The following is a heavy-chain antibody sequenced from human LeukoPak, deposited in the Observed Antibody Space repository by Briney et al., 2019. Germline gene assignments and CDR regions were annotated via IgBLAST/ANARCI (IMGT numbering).Heavy chain of an antibody. CDR1: GFTFSSYS. J-gene: IGHJ4*02. CDR2: ISSGGETM. CDR3: ARVVSSVDY. V-gene: IGHV3-48*04. D-gene: IGHD6-19*01. Sequence: GGSLRLSCAASGFTFSSYSMNWVRQAPGKGLEWVSYISSGGETMYYADSVKGRFTISRDNAKNSLYLQMNSLRVEDTAVYYCARVVSSVDYWGQGTLVTVSS.